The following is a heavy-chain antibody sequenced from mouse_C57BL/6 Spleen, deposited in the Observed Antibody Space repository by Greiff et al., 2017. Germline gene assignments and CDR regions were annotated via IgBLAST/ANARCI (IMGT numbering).Heavy chain of an antibody. Sequence: EVQVVESGGGLVKPGGSLKLSCAASGFTFSDYGMHWVRQAPEKGLEWVAYISSGSSTIYYADTVKGRFTISRDNAKNTLFLQMTSLRSEDTAMYYCARERNYSTWFAYWGQGTLVTVSA. V-gene: IGHV5-17*01. CDR3: ARERNYSTWFAY. CDR1: GFTFSDYG. CDR2: ISSGSSTI. J-gene: IGHJ3*01. D-gene: IGHD2-5*01.